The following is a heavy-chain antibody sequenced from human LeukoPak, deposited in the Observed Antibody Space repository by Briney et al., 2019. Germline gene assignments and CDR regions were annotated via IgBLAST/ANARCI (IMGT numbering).Heavy chain of an antibody. Sequence: SETLSLTCTVSGGSISSYYWSWIRQPAGKGLEWIGRIYTSGSTNYNPSLKSRVTMSVDTSKNQFSPKLSSVTAADTAVYYCARDPIHLAVAGTDYFDYWGQGTLVTVSS. D-gene: IGHD6-19*01. J-gene: IGHJ4*02. CDR3: ARDPIHLAVAGTDYFDY. CDR1: GGSISSYY. V-gene: IGHV4-4*07. CDR2: IYTSGST.